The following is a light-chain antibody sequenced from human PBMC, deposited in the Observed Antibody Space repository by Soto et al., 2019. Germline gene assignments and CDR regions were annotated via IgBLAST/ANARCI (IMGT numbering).Light chain of an antibody. V-gene: IGKV3-11*01. CDR1: QRVDTY. Sequence: EIVLMQSPATLSLSPGERATLSCRASQRVDTYLAWFQQTPGQAPRLLIYDASKRATGIPVRFSGSGSGTDFTLTISSLEPEDFAVYFCHQRFDSITFGQGTRLEIK. CDR2: DAS. J-gene: IGKJ5*01. CDR3: HQRFDSIT.